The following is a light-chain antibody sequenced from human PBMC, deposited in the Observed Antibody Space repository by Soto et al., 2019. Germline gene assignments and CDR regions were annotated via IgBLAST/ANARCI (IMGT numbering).Light chain of an antibody. CDR1: SSDVGGYNY. J-gene: IGLJ1*01. Sequence: QSALTQPASVSGCPGQSITISCTGTSSDVGGYNYVSWYQQHPGKAPKLMIYDVSNRPSGVSNRFSGSKSGNTASLTISGLLDEDEADYYCNSYTSSSTYVFGTGTKAPS. CDR2: DVS. V-gene: IGLV2-14*01. CDR3: NSYTSSSTYV.